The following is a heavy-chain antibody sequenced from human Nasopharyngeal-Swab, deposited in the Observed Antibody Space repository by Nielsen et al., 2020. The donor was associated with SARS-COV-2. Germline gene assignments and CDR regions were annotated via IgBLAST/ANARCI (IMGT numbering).Heavy chain of an antibody. CDR3: ARAWQQLADV. Sequence: GESLKISCAASGFTSSSYWMHWVRQAPGKGLVWVSRINSDGSSTSYADSVKGRFTISRDNAKNTLYLQMNSLRAEDTAVYYCARAWQQLADVWGKGTTVTVSS. CDR2: INSDGSST. V-gene: IGHV3-74*01. CDR1: GFTSSSYW. J-gene: IGHJ6*04. D-gene: IGHD6-13*01.